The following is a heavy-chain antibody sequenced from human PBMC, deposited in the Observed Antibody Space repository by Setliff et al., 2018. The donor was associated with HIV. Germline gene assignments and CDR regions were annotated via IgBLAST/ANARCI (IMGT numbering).Heavy chain of an antibody. CDR3: TTGLYCSSTSCYPILYYYYYYMDV. V-gene: IGHV3-15*07. CDR2: IKSKTDGGTT. CDR1: GFTFSNAW. Sequence: GSLRLSCAASGFTFSNAWMNWVRQAPGKGLEWVGRIKSKTDGGTTDYAAPVKGRFTISREDSKNTLYLQMNSLKTEDTAVYYCTTGLYCSSTSCYPILYYYYYYMDVWGKGTTVTVSS. D-gene: IGHD2-2*01. J-gene: IGHJ6*03.